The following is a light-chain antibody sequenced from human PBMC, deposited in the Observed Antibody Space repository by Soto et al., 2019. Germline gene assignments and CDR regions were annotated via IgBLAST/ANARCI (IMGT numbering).Light chain of an antibody. CDR1: QSVSSSY. CDR2: GAS. Sequence: EIVLTQSPGTLSLSPGERATLSCRASQSVSSSYLAWYQQKPGQAPRLLIYGASSRATGIPDRFSGSGSGTDFTLTISRPEPEDFAVYYCQQYGSLITFGQGTRLEIK. V-gene: IGKV3-20*01. J-gene: IGKJ5*01. CDR3: QQYGSLIT.